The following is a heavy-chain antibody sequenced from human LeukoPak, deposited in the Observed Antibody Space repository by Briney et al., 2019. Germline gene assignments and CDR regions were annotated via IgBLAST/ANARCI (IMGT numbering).Heavy chain of an antibody. D-gene: IGHD5-12*01. CDR2: IRSKTYGGTS. Sequence: GGSLRHSCTASGFTFGDYAMNWVRQAPGKGLEWVGFIRSKTYGGTSAYAASVKGRFTISRDDSKNIAYLQMNSLKTEDTAVYYCSRQIRATTDYFDYWGQGTLVTVSS. J-gene: IGHJ4*02. CDR3: SRQIRATTDYFDY. V-gene: IGHV3-49*04. CDR1: GFTFGDYA.